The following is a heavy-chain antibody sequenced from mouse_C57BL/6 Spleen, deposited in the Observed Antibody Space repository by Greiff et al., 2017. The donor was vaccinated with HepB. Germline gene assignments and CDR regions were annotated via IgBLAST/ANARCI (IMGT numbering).Heavy chain of an antibody. V-gene: IGHV1-85*01. CDR3: ARIYYDYDGAY. D-gene: IGHD2-4*01. J-gene: IGHJ3*01. CDR1: GYTFTSYD. CDR2: IYPRDGST. Sequence: VQLQESGPELVKPGASVKLSCKASGYTFTSYDINWVKQRPGQGLEWIGWIYPRDGSTKYNEKFKGKATLTVDTSSSTAYMELHSLTSEDSAVYFCARIYYDYDGAYWGQGTLVTVSA.